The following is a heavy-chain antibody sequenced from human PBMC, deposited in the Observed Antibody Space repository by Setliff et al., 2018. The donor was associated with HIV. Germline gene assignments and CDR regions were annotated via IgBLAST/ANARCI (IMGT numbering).Heavy chain of an antibody. D-gene: IGHD6-6*01. Sequence: ASVXVSCKASGYSFSSYGISWVRQAPGQGLEWMAWNSGYNGNTQYAQKFRGRVTMTAETSTSTASMELRSLRSDDMAVDYCARDLFGPWYSGSSGLAYWGQGTQVTVSS. V-gene: IGHV1-18*03. CDR3: ARDLFGPWYSGSSGLAY. CDR2: NSGYNGNT. J-gene: IGHJ4*02. CDR1: GYSFSSYG.